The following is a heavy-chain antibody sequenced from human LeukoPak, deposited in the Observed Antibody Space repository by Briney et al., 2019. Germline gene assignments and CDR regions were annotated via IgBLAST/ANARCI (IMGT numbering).Heavy chain of an antibody. CDR3: ARKSTDVTGTYDY. CDR2: ISCSSSTI. J-gene: IGHJ4*02. CDR1: GFTFSSHR. Sequence: GGSLTLSCSASGFTFSSHRLSWVRQAPGKGLEWVSYISCSSSTILYADSVKRRFTISRDNAKNSLHLQMNSLRDEDTAVYYCARKSTDVTGTYDYWGQGTLVTVSS. D-gene: IGHD1-7*01. V-gene: IGHV3-48*02.